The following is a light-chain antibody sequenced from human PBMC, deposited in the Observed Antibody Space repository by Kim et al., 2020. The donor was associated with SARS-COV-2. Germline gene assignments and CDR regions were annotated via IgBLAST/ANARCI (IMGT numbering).Light chain of an antibody. Sequence: STLSASVGDRVTRTCRASQSVSRWLAWYQQKPGKAPKLLIYDGSNLQSGVPSRFSGSGSGTEFTLTISSLQLDDFAIYYCQHRQTFGQGTKVDIK. J-gene: IGKJ1*01. V-gene: IGKV1-5*01. CDR1: QSVSRW. CDR2: DGS. CDR3: QHRQT.